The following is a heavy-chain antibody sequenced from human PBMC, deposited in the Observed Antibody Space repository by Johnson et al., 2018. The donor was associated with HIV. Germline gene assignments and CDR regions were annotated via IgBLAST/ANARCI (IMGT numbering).Heavy chain of an antibody. Sequence: QVQLVESGGGVVQPGRSLRLSCAASGFTFSSYAMHWVRQAPGKGLEWVAVISYDGSNKYYADSVKGRFTISRDNAKNSLYLQMNSLRAEDTAVYYCTSSSSYIVDAFDSWGQGTMVTVSS. D-gene: IGHD6-6*01. J-gene: IGHJ3*02. CDR1: GFTFSSYA. CDR2: ISYDGSNK. V-gene: IGHV3-30-3*01. CDR3: TSSSSYIVDAFDS.